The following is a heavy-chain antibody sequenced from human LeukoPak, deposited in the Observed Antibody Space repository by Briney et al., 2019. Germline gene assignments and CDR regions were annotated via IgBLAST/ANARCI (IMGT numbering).Heavy chain of an antibody. V-gene: IGHV1-46*01. CDR1: GYTLTIYY. J-gene: IGHJ4*02. Sequence: ASVKVSCKASGYTLTIYYIHWVRQAPGQGLEWMGIINPSGGSTSYAQKFQGRVTITTDESTSTAYMELSSLRSEDTAVYYCARGEVEATTYYFDYWGQGTLVTVSS. CDR2: INPSGGST. CDR3: ARGEVEATTYYFDY. D-gene: IGHD1-26*01.